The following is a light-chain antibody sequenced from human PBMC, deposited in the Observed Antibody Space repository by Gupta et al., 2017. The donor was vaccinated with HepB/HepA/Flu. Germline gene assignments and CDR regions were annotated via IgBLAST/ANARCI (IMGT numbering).Light chain of an antibody. V-gene: IGLV4-69*01. J-gene: IGLJ3*02. CDR3: QTWGTGIRV. Sequence: QPVLTQSPPASASLGASVKLTCTLSSGHSSYAIAWHQQQPEKGPRYLMKVNSDGSHRKGDGIPDRFSGSGSGAERYLTISSLQSEDEADYYCQTWGTGIRVFGGGTKLTVL. CDR1: SGHSSYA. CDR2: VNSDGSH.